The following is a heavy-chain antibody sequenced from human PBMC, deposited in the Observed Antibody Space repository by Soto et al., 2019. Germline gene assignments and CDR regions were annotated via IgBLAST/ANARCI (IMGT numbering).Heavy chain of an antibody. CDR2: INHSGST. J-gene: IGHJ4*02. Sequence: SETLSLTCAVYGGSFSGYYWSWIRQPPGKGLEWIGEINHSGSTNYNPSLKSRVTISVDTSKNQFSLKLSSVTAADTAVYYCARGRIAARAPHSDYWGQGTLVTVSS. D-gene: IGHD6-6*01. CDR3: ARGRIAARAPHSDY. CDR1: GGSFSGYY. V-gene: IGHV4-34*01.